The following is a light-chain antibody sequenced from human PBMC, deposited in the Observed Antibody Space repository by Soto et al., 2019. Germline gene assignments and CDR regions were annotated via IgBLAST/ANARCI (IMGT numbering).Light chain of an antibody. Sequence: QSLLTQPASVSGSPGQSITITCTGTRSDIGAYNFVSWYQQHPGEVPKLMLYDVSIRPSGVSNRFSGSKSGNTASLTISGLQAEDEADYYCTSWTTSTTMIFGGGTKVTVL. CDR2: DVS. V-gene: IGLV2-14*03. CDR3: TSWTTSTTMI. J-gene: IGLJ2*01. CDR1: RSDIGAYNF.